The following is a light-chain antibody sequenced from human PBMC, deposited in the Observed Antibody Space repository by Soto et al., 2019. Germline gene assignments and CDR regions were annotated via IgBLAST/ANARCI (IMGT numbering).Light chain of an antibody. Sequence: QSVLTQPASVSGSPGQSITISCTGTSSDVGSYNLVSWYQQHPGKAPKLMIYEVTKRPSGVSDRFAGSKSGNTASLTISGLQAEDEADYYCCSYAGSSTRFGGGTKLTVL. V-gene: IGLV2-23*02. J-gene: IGLJ2*01. CDR1: SSDVGSYNL. CDR3: CSYAGSSTR. CDR2: EVT.